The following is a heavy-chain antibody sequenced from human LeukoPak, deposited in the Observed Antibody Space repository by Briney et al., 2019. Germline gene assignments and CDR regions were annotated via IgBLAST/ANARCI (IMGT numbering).Heavy chain of an antibody. Sequence: SETLSLTCAVSGGSISSYYWSWIRQPPGKGLEWIGYIHYSGSTNYNPSLKSRVTISVDTSKNQFSLKLSSVTAADTAVYYCARDRGTWNDDGFDYWGQGTLVTVSS. V-gene: IGHV4-59*12. D-gene: IGHD1-1*01. J-gene: IGHJ4*02. CDR2: IHYSGST. CDR1: GGSISSYY. CDR3: ARDRGTWNDDGFDY.